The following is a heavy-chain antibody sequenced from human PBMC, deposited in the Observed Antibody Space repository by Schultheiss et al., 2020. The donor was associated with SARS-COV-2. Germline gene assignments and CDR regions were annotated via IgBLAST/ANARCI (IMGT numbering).Heavy chain of an antibody. V-gene: IGHV3-23*01. D-gene: IGHD2-2*02. J-gene: IGHJ4*02. CDR1: GFTFSSYA. CDR2: ISGSGGST. CDR3: ARDQLVVVPAAIRFGFDY. Sequence: GESLKISCAASGFTFSSYAMHWVRQAPGKGLEWVSAISGSGGSTYYADSVKGRFTISRDNPKNTLYLQMNSLRAEDTAVYYCARDQLVVVPAAIRFGFDYWGQGTLVTVSS.